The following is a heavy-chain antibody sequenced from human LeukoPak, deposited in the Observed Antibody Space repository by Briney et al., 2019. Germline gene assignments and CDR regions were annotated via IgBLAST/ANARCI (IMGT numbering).Heavy chain of an antibody. V-gene: IGHV3-23*01. J-gene: IGHJ4*02. CDR2: ISGSGGST. D-gene: IGHD3-16*02. Sequence: GGSLRLSCAASGFTFSSYAMSWVRQAPGKGLEWVSAISGSGGSTYYADSVKGRFTISRDNSKNTLYLQMNSLRAEDTAVYYCAKDGTLCYDYVWGSYRGYYFDYWGQGTLVTVSS. CDR1: GFTFSSYA. CDR3: AKDGTLCYDYVWGSYRGYYFDY.